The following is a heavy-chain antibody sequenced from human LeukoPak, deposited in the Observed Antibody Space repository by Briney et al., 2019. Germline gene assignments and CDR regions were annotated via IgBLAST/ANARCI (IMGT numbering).Heavy chain of an antibody. V-gene: IGHV4-59*08. CDR3: ARHGGYDSGY. J-gene: IGHJ4*02. Sequence: PSETLSLTCTVSGGSISSYYWSWIRQPPGKGLEWIGYIYYSGSTNHNPSLKSRVTISVDTSKNQFSLKLSSVTAADTAVYYCARHGGYDSGYWGQGTLVTVSS. CDR2: IYYSGST. CDR1: GGSISSYY. D-gene: IGHD5-12*01.